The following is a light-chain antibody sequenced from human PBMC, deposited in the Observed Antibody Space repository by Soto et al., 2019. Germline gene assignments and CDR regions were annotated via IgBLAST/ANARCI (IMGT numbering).Light chain of an antibody. V-gene: IGKV2-28*01. Sequence: DIVLTQSPLSLPVTPGEPASISCRSSQSFLHSNSNHYLDWYVQKPGQSPHLLIFLGSNRDSGHPDRFSGGGSGTDFSLNISRVEAADLGAYYCTQGFLTPYTYGQGTNLEI. CDR1: QSFLHSNSNHY. CDR2: LGS. J-gene: IGKJ2*01. CDR3: TQGFLTPYT.